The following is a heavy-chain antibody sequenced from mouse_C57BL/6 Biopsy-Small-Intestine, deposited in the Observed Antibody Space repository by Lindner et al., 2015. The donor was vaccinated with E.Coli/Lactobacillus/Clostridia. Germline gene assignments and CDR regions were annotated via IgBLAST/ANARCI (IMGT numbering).Heavy chain of an antibody. V-gene: IGHV1-82*01. CDR1: GYAYSSSW. D-gene: IGHD3-3*01. CDR3: TRGTRLDF. J-gene: IGHJ2*01. Sequence: VQLQESGPELVKPGASVKISCKASGYAYSSSWMNWVKQRPGKGLEWIGRIYPGDGDTNYNGKFKDKATLTADKSSSTAYMQLSSLTSADSAVYFCTRGTRLDFWGQGTTLTVSS. CDR2: IYPGDGDT.